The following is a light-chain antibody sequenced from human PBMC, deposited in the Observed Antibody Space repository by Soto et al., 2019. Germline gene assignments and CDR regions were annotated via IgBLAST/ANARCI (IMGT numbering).Light chain of an antibody. Sequence: QSALTQPASVSGSPGQSITISCTGTSNDVGSYNFVSWYQHHPGKAPKLMIYEATKWPSGVSHRFSGSKSGNTASLTISGLQAEDEGEYYCCSYAGSMTWVFGGGTKLTAL. V-gene: IGLV2-23*01. CDR2: EAT. CDR1: SNDVGSYNF. CDR3: CSYAGSMTWV. J-gene: IGLJ3*02.